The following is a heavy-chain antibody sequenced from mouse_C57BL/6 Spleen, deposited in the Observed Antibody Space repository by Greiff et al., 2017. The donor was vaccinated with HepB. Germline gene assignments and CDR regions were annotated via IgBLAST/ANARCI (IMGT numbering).Heavy chain of an antibody. D-gene: IGHD2-1*01. CDR1: GYTFTSYW. Sequence: VKLQQPGAELVKPGASVKLSCKASGYTFTSYWMHWVKQRPGQGLEWIGMIHPNSGSTNYNEKFKSKATLTVDKSSITAYMQLSSLTSEDSAVYYCARSGYGNYYFDYWGQGTTLTVSS. J-gene: IGHJ2*01. CDR3: ARSGYGNYYFDY. V-gene: IGHV1-64*01. CDR2: IHPNSGST.